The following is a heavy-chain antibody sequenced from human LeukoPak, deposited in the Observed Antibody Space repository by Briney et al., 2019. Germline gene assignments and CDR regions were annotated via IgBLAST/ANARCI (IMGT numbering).Heavy chain of an antibody. CDR3: ARDRAEVLLWFGEMDH. V-gene: IGHV3-33*01. CDR1: GFTFSNYG. CDR2: IWYDGSNK. Sequence: GRSLRLSCAASGFTFSNYGMHWVRQAPGKGLEWVAVIWYDGSNKYYADSVKGRFTISRDNSKNTLYLQMNSLRAEDTAVYYCARDRAEVLLWFGEMDHWGQGTLVTVSS. D-gene: IGHD3-10*01. J-gene: IGHJ4*02.